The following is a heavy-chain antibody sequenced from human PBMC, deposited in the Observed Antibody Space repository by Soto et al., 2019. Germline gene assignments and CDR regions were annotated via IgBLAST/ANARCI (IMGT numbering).Heavy chain of an antibody. V-gene: IGHV1-18*01. Sequence: QIQLVQSGAEVKKPGASVKVSCRASGYTFNMYGITWVRQAPGQGLEWMGWITADNGDTKFAQKLQDRVSMSIDVSTTTGYMELRNLRSDDTALYYCARRTLGSSIGIGVYWGQGTLVTVSS. CDR1: GYTFNMYG. J-gene: IGHJ4*02. CDR2: ITADNGDT. D-gene: IGHD2-8*01. CDR3: ARRTLGSSIGIGVY.